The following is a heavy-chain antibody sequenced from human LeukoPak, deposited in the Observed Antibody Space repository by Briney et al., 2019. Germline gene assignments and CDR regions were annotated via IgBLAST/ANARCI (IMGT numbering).Heavy chain of an antibody. J-gene: IGHJ4*02. V-gene: IGHV3-33*01. D-gene: IGHD3-22*01. CDR1: GFTFSRFG. Sequence: GGSLRLSCEASGFTFSRFGMHWVRQAPGKGLEWVAVIWYDGSNQDYADSVKGRFTISRDNSKNTLYLQVSSLRAEDTAVYYCARDRWYDGSGYIAAFDYWGQGTLVTVSS. CDR3: ARDRWYDGSGYIAAFDY. CDR2: IWYDGSNQ.